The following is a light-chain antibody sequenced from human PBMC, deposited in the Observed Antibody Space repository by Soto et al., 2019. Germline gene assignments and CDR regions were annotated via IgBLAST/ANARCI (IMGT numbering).Light chain of an antibody. J-gene: IGKJ1*01. V-gene: IGKV3-20*01. CDR1: QSVSSSY. Sequence: EIEMTQSPATPSVSPGERATLSCRVSQSVSSSYLAWYQQKPGQAPTLLIYGASSRATGIPDRFSGSRSGTDFTLTIRRLEPEDFAVYYCQQYDSSPRTFGQGTTVDIK. CDR3: QQYDSSPRT. CDR2: GAS.